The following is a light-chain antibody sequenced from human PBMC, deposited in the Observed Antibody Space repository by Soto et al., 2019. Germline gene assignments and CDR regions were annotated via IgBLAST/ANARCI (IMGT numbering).Light chain of an antibody. J-gene: IGKJ1*01. CDR2: RAS. CDR1: QSVTSN. Sequence: EIVMTQSPATLSVSPGERVTLHCRASQSVTSNLAWYQHKPGQSPRLLIYRASARATGVPDRFSGSGSGTDFTLAISSLQPEDFATYYCQQSYSTPRTFGQGTKVDIK. V-gene: IGKV3-15*01. CDR3: QQSYSTPRT.